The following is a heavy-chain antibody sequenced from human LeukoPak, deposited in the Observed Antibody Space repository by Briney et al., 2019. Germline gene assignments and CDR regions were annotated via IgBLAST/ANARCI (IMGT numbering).Heavy chain of an antibody. CDR2: ISSTSSHT. V-gene: IGHV3-11*05. Sequence: GGSLRLSCAASGFTSSDSYMSWIRQAAGKGLEWVSYISSTSSHTNYADSVKGRFTISRDNAKKSLYLQMNSLRAEDTAVYYCARGSARWFDPWGQGTLVTVSS. J-gene: IGHJ5*02. CDR1: GFTSSDSY. CDR3: ARGSARWFDP.